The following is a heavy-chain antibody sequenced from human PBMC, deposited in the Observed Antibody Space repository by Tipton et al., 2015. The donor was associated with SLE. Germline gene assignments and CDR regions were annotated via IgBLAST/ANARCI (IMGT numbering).Heavy chain of an antibody. V-gene: IGHV4-59*08. Sequence: WVRQAPGKGLEWIGHIYYSGSTNYNPSLKSRVTISVDTSKNQFSLKLSSVTAADTAVYYCARQGGQWLDFDYWGQGTLVTVSS. D-gene: IGHD6-19*01. CDR2: IYYSGST. J-gene: IGHJ4*02. CDR3: ARQGGQWLDFDY.